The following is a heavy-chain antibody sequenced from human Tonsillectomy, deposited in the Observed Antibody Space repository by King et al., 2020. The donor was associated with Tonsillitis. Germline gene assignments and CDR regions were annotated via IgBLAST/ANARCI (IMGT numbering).Heavy chain of an antibody. D-gene: IGHD3-22*01. J-gene: IGHJ3*02. CDR2: INPNSGAT. CDR3: ARSGGGYYYDSSGFAFDI. CDR1: GYTFTGYY. Sequence: VQLVESGAEVKKPGASVKVSCKASGYTFTGYYMHWVRQAPGQGLEWMGWINPNSGATNYAQQFQGRVTMTRDTSISTAYMELSRLRSDDTAVYYCARSGGGYYYDSSGFAFDIWGQGTMVTVSS. V-gene: IGHV1-2*02.